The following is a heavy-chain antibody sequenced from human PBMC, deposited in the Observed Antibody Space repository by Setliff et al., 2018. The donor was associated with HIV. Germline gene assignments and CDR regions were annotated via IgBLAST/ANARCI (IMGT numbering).Heavy chain of an antibody. V-gene: IGHV4-39*01. CDR1: GDSINTDNYY. Sequence: PSETLSLTCNVSGDSINTDNYYWGWIRQPPGKGLEWIGSVHYSGSTSYNPSLRSRVTISVDTSKNQFSLELTSVTATDTAVYYCARPLTTSYYFWGEAFAIWGQGTLVTVSS. CDR2: VHYSGST. D-gene: IGHD3-10*02. CDR3: ARPLTTSYYFWGEAFAI. J-gene: IGHJ3*02.